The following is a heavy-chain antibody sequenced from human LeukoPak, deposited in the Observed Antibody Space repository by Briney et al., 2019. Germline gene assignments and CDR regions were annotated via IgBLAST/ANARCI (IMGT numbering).Heavy chain of an antibody. J-gene: IGHJ5*02. V-gene: IGHV4-59*01. CDR1: GDSISGYY. CDR3: ARDLVLSWFDL. Sequence: PSETLSLTCTVSGDSISGYYWSWIRQPPGKGLEWIAYVSYSGSSNYNPSLKSRVTISVDRSKNQFSLRLSSVTAADTAVYYCARDLVLSWFDLWGQGTLVTVSS. D-gene: IGHD3-16*02. CDR2: VSYSGSS.